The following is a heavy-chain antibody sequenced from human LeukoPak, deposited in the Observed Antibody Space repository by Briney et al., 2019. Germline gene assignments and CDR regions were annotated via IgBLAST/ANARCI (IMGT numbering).Heavy chain of an antibody. CDR3: ASLAMYSGSRFDY. D-gene: IGHD1-26*01. CDR1: GYSFSNYW. CDR2: LYPGDSDT. Sequence: PGESLKISCKASGYSFSNYWIAWVRQMPGKGLEWMGILYPGDSDTRYSPSFQGQVTISADKSINTSYLQWSSLKASDTAMYYCASLAMYSGSRFDYWGQGILVTVSS. V-gene: IGHV5-51*01. J-gene: IGHJ4*02.